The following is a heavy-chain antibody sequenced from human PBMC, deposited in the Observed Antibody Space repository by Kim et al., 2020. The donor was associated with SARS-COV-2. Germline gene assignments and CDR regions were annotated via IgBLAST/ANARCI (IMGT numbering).Heavy chain of an antibody. CDR3: VRSSGGDGCQSLAS. J-gene: IGHJ5*01. Sequence: SETLSLTCSVSGASISRGPYFWAWIRQPPGKGLGWLGTIYKGGSTYYNPSLKSRVNMSVDTSKNQFSLKVTSVTAADTAVYYCVRSSGGDGCQSLASWA. CDR2: IYKGGST. V-gene: IGHV4-39*01. D-gene: IGHD6-19*01. CDR1: GASISRGPYF.